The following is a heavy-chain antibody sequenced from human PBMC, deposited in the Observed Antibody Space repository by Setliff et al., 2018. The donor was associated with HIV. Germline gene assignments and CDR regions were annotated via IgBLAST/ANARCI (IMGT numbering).Heavy chain of an antibody. CDR1: GGTFSSYT. CDR2: LTPMVGTP. D-gene: IGHD5-18*01. J-gene: IGHJ4*02. Sequence: GASVKVSCKASGGTFSSYTISWMRQAPGQGLEWMAGLTPMVGTPRYAQRFQGRVTISAEESTSTAYLELSSLRAEDSALYFCARGDALMQLWLDWGQGTLVTVSS. V-gene: IGHV1-69*13. CDR3: ARGDALMQLWLD.